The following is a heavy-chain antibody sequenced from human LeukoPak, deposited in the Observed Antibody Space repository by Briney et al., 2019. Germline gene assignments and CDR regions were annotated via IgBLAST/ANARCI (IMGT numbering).Heavy chain of an antibody. CDR2: IYYSGST. V-gene: IGHV4-59*08. CDR3: ARCRDGYNFLDY. Sequence: SSETLSLTCTVSGGSISSYYWSWIRQPPGKGLEWIEYIYYSGSTNYNPSLKSRVTISVDTSKNQFSLKLSSVTAADTAVYYCARCRDGYNFLDYWGQGTLVTVSS. CDR1: GGSISSYY. J-gene: IGHJ4*02. D-gene: IGHD5-24*01.